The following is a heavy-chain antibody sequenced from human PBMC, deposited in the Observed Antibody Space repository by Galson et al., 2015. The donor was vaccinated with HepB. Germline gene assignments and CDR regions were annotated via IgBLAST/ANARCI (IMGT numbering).Heavy chain of an antibody. CDR1: GFTFSSYA. V-gene: IGHV3-23*01. Sequence: SLRLSCAASGFTFSSYAMSWVRQAPGKGLEWVSGISGSGGSTYYADSVKGRFTISRDNSKNTLYLQMNSLRAEDTAVYYCAREGAYCGGDCYPFDYWGQGTLVTVSS. D-gene: IGHD2-21*02. CDR3: AREGAYCGGDCYPFDY. J-gene: IGHJ4*02. CDR2: ISGSGGST.